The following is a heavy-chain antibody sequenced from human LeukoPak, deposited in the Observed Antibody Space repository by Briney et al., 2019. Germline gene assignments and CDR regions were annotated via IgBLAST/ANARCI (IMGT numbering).Heavy chain of an antibody. Sequence: SETLSLTCTVSGGSVSNGSYYWGWIRQPPGKGLEWIGSIYYSGSTYYNPSLKSRVTISVDTSKNQFSLKLSSVTAADTAVYYCARHPGDYGGNLVFDYWGQGTLVTVSS. CDR2: IYYSGST. V-gene: IGHV4-39*01. J-gene: IGHJ4*02. CDR1: GGSVSNGSYY. CDR3: ARHPGDYGGNLVFDY. D-gene: IGHD4-23*01.